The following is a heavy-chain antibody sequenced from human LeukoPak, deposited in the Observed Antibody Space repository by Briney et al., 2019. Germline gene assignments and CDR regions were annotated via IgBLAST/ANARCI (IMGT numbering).Heavy chain of an antibody. CDR2: IYPGDSDT. D-gene: IGHD3-10*01. Sequence: GESLKISCKGSGYSFTSYWIGWVRQMPGKGLEWMGIIYPGDSDTIYSPSFQGQVTISADKSISTAYLQWSSLKASDTAMYYCARQGYYGSGSYQGDYNWFDPWGQGTLVTVSS. V-gene: IGHV5-51*01. CDR3: ARQGYYGSGSYQGDYNWFDP. CDR1: GYSFTSYW. J-gene: IGHJ5*02.